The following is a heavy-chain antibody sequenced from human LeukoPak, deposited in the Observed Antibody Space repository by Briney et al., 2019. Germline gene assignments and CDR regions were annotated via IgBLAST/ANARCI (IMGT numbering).Heavy chain of an antibody. V-gene: IGHV4-39*01. D-gene: IGHD6-19*01. CDR2: IHIGGST. Sequence: SETLSLTCTVSGGSISSSAYHWGWIRQPPGKGLEWIGSIHIGGSTYYNPSFKSRVTISVDTSKNQFSLKLRSVTAADTAVYYCARARIAVTGTGVNLDWFDPWGQGTLVTVSS. J-gene: IGHJ5*02. CDR3: ARARIAVTGTGVNLDWFDP. CDR1: GGSISSSAYH.